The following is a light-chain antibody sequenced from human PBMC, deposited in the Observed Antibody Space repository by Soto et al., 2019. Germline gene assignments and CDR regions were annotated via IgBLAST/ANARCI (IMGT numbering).Light chain of an antibody. CDR1: QGISNY. J-gene: IGKJ1*01. CDR2: AAS. V-gene: IGKV1-27*01. CDR3: QKYDSALGT. Sequence: DIQITQSPSSLSASVGDRVTITCRATQGISNYLAWYQQKPGKVPKLLIYAASTLQSGVPSRFSGSGSGTDFTLTISSLQPEDVATYYCQKYDSALGTFGQGTKVDIK.